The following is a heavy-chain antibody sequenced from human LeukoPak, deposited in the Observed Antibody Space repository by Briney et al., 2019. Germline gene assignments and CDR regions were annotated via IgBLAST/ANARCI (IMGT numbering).Heavy chain of an antibody. Sequence: PSETLSLTCTVSGASMSFYYWSWIRQPPGKGLEWIGFIYDSGSTNYNPSLKSRVTISIDTSKNQFSLKLTSVTAADTAVYYCARHFAIATTSFDYWGQGTLVTVSS. D-gene: IGHD4-11*01. CDR2: IYDSGST. CDR3: ARHFAIATTSFDY. V-gene: IGHV4-59*08. J-gene: IGHJ4*02. CDR1: GASMSFYY.